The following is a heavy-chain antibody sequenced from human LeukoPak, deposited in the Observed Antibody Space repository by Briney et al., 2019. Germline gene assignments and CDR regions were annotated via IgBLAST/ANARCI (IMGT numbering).Heavy chain of an antibody. CDR2: IYYSGST. D-gene: IGHD6-6*01. CDR3: ARQASFVFDP. CDR1: GGSISSSSYY. J-gene: IGHJ5*02. Sequence: PSETLSLTCTVSGGSISSSSYYWGWIRQPPGKGLEWIGSIYYSGSTYYNPPLKSRVTISVDTSKNQFSLKLSSVTAADTAVYYCARQASFVFDPWGQGTLVTVSS. V-gene: IGHV4-39*01.